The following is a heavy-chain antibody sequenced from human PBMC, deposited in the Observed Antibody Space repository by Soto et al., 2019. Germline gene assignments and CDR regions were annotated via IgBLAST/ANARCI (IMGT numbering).Heavy chain of an antibody. CDR3: AREMQQLVDCLDH. CDR1: GFTLNNYV. Sequence: QVHLVESGGGVVQPGRSLRLSCVASGFTLNNYVMHWVRQAPGKGLEWVAVMSYDGVNKYYADYVKGRYSISRDNSKNALYLQMSSLRADDTAVYYCAREMQQLVDCLDHWGQGTLVTVSS. CDR2: MSYDGVNK. V-gene: IGHV3-30-3*01. J-gene: IGHJ4*02. D-gene: IGHD6-13*01.